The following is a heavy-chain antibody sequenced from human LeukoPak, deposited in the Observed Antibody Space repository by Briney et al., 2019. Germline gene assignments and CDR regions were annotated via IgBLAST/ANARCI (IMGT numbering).Heavy chain of an antibody. V-gene: IGHV3-9*01. CDR3: AKDITRIVVVPFDP. CDR2: ISWNSGSI. D-gene: IGHD3-22*01. CDR1: GFTFDDYA. J-gene: IGHJ5*02. Sequence: PGGSLRLSCAASGFTFDDYAMHWVRQAPGKGLEWVSGISWNSGSIGYADSVKGRFTISRDNAKNSLYLQMNSLRAEDTALYYCAKDITRIVVVPFDPWGQGTLVTVSS.